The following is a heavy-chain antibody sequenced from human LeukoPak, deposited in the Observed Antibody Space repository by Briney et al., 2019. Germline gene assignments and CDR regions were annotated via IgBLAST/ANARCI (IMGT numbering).Heavy chain of an antibody. CDR2: ISSRGSDI. D-gene: IGHD1-14*01. Sequence: GGSLRLSCAASGFVLSSYNMDWVRQAPGKGLEWVSYISSRGSDINYADSVKGRFTISRDNARNSLYLQMNSLRAEDTAVYYCARPGRHNDAFDNWGQGTMVTVSS. CDR3: ARPGRHNDAFDN. V-gene: IGHV3-48*01. J-gene: IGHJ3*02. CDR1: GFVLSSYN.